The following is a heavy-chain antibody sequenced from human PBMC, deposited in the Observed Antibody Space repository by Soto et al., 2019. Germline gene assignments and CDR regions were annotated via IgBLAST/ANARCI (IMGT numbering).Heavy chain of an antibody. Sequence: GASVKVSCKASGYIFITYGISWVRQAPGQGLEWMGWISTYNGNTNYAQKVQGRVTMTTDTSTSTAYMELRSLRSDDTAVYYCARAFAPGYSSGWSEFWGQGTLVTVSS. J-gene: IGHJ4*02. CDR1: GYIFITYG. D-gene: IGHD6-19*01. CDR2: ISTYNGNT. CDR3: ARAFAPGYSSGWSEF. V-gene: IGHV1-18*01.